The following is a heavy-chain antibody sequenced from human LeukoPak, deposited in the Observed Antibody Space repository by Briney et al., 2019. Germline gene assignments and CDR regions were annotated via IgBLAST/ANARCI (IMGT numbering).Heavy chain of an antibody. V-gene: IGHV3-23*01. Sequence: GGSLRLSCTASGFTFSNYAMNWVRRAPGKGLEWVSAISGSGSNTYYTNSVKDRFTISRDNSKNSLYLQMNSLRPKDTAVYYCAKSQREACCYGMDVWGQGTTVTVS. D-gene: IGHD1-26*01. CDR3: AKSQREACCYGMDV. J-gene: IGHJ6*02. CDR2: ISGSGSNT. CDR1: GFTFSNYA.